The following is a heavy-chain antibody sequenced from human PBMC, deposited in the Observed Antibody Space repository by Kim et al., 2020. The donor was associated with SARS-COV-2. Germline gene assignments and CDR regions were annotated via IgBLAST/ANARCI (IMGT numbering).Heavy chain of an antibody. D-gene: IGHD6-6*01. CDR2: IYSGGST. CDR1: GFSVSSDY. V-gene: IGHV3-53*01. CDR3: ARYHSSSMSYFDS. Sequence: GGSLRLSCAASGFSVSSDYMSWVRQSPGNGLEWVSGIYSGGSTSYADSVKGRFTLSRDNSNNTLYLQMNNLRAEDTAVYYCARYHSSSMSYFDSLGQGTL. J-gene: IGHJ4*02.